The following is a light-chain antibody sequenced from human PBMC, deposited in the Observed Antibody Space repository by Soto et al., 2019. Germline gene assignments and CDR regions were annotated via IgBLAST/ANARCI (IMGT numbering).Light chain of an antibody. CDR1: QSVSSN. J-gene: IGKJ2*01. Sequence: EIVMTQSPATLSVSPGERATLSCRASQSVSSNLAWYQQKPGQAPKLLIYGASTRATGIPARFSGSGSGTEFTLTNNSLQSEDFAVYYCHQYNNWPPYTFGQGTKLEIK. CDR2: GAS. V-gene: IGKV3-15*01. CDR3: HQYNNWPPYT.